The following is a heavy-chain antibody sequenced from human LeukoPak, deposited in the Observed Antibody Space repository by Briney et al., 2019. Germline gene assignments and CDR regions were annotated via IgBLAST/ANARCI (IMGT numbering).Heavy chain of an antibody. V-gene: IGHV1-24*01. Sequence: ASVKVCCKVSGYTLTELSMHWVRQAPGKGLEWMGGFDPEDDETIYAQKFQGRVTMTEDTSTDTAYMELSSLRSEDTAVYYCATSGTPGGSYDFDYWGQGTLVTVSS. CDR2: FDPEDDET. CDR3: ATSGTPGGSYDFDY. J-gene: IGHJ4*02. CDR1: GYTLTELS. D-gene: IGHD1-26*01.